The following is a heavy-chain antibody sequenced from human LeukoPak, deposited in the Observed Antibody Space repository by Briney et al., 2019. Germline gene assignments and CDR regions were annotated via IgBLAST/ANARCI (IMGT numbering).Heavy chain of an antibody. J-gene: IGHJ4*02. Sequence: PGGSLRLSCAASGFTFSSYAMSWVRQAPGKGLGWVSAISGSGGSTYYADSVKGRFTISRDNSKNTLYLQMNSLRAEDTAVYYCAKDSVPFRGYYGPAASFDYWGQGTLVTVSS. D-gene: IGHD3-22*01. CDR2: ISGSGGST. V-gene: IGHV3-23*01. CDR3: AKDSVPFRGYYGPAASFDY. CDR1: GFTFSSYA.